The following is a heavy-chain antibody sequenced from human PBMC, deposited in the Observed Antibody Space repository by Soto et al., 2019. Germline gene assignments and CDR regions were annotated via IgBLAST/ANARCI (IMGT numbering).Heavy chain of an antibody. CDR1: GFPFGSHG. CDR2: IWYDGSHK. J-gene: IGHJ5*02. CDR3: ARDVAATGAARWLDP. Sequence: QVQVVESGGGVVQSGRSLRLSCEASGFPFGSHGMHWVRQAPGKGLEWVAFIWYDGSHKDYAAYVRGRFTISKDDSKNTLYLEMDNLRGEDTAIYYCARDVAATGAARWLDPWGQGTLVSVSS. D-gene: IGHD6-13*01. V-gene: IGHV3-33*01.